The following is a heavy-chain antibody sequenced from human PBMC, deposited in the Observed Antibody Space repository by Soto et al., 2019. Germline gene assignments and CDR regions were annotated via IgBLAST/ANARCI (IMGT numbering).Heavy chain of an antibody. CDR1: GYSISSGYY. CDR2: IYHSGST. D-gene: IGHD4-17*01. V-gene: IGHV4-38-2*02. J-gene: IGHJ4*02. Sequence: PSETLSLTCAVSGYSISSGYYWGWIRQPPGKGLEWIGSIYHSGSTYYNPSLKSRVTISVDTSKNQFSLKLSSVTAADTAVYYCARDLTTVTTGDYWGQGTLVTVYS. CDR3: ARDLTTVTTGDY.